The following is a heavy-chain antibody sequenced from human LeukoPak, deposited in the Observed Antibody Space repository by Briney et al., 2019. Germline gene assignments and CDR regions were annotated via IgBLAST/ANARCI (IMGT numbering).Heavy chain of an antibody. V-gene: IGHV1-18*01. Sequence: ASVKVSCKASGYTFTSYGISWVRQAPGQGLEWIGWISAYNGNTNYAQKLQGRVTMTTDTSTSTAYMELRSLRSDDTAVYYCARDYRYCSSTSCYNPLGYWGQGTLVTVSS. D-gene: IGHD2-2*02. CDR1: GYTFTSYG. CDR3: ARDYRYCSSTSCYNPLGY. CDR2: ISAYNGNT. J-gene: IGHJ4*02.